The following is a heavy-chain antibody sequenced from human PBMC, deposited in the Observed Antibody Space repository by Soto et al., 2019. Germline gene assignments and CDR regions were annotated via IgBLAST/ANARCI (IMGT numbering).Heavy chain of an antibody. CDR1: GFTFSSYA. V-gene: IGHV3-23*01. CDR2: ISGSGGST. Sequence: EVQLLESGGGLVQPGGSLRLSCAASGFTFSSYAMSWVRQAPGKGLEWVSAISGSGGSTYYADPVKGRFTISRDNSKNTLYLQMISLRAEDTAVYYCAKDGPGSPYGMDVWGQGTTVTVSS. J-gene: IGHJ6*02. CDR3: AKDGPGSPYGMDV.